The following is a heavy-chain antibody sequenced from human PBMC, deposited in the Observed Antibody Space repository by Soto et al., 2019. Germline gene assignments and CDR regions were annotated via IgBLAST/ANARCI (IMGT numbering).Heavy chain of an antibody. D-gene: IGHD3-22*01. CDR1: GGTFSSYA. Sequence: VASVKVSCKASGGTFSSYAISWVRQAPGQGLEWMGGIIPIFGTANYAQKFQGRVTITADESTSTAYMELSSLRSEDTAVYYCAVYYDSSGSREYYFDYWGQGTLVTVSS. CDR2: IIPIFGTA. CDR3: AVYYDSSGSREYYFDY. J-gene: IGHJ4*02. V-gene: IGHV1-69*13.